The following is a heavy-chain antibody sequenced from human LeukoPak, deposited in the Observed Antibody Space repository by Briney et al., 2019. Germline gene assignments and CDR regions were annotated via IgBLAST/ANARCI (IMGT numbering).Heavy chain of an antibody. J-gene: IGHJ4*02. CDR1: GGSISSGDYY. CDR3: ARDRRCSGGSCYTDY. D-gene: IGHD2-15*01. Sequence: SETLSLTCTVSGGSISSGDYYWSWIRQPPGKGLEWIGYIYYSGSTYYNPFLKSRVTISVDTSKNQFSLKLSSVTAADTAVYYCARDRRCSGGSCYTDYWGQGTLVTVSS. V-gene: IGHV4-30-4*01. CDR2: IYYSGST.